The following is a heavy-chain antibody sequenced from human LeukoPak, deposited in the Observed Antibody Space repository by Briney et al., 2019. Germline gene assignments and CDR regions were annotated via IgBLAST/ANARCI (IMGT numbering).Heavy chain of an antibody. CDR2: ISGSGGST. CDR3: AEIRVGYNWNDVNDY. J-gene: IGHJ4*02. V-gene: IGHV3-23*01. D-gene: IGHD1-1*01. CDR1: GFTFSSYA. Sequence: GGSLRLSCAASGFTFSSYAMSWVRQAPGKGLEWVSAISGSGGSTYYADSVKGRFTISRDNSKNTLYLQMNSLRAEDTAVYYCAEIRVGYNWNDVNDYWGQGTLVTVSS.